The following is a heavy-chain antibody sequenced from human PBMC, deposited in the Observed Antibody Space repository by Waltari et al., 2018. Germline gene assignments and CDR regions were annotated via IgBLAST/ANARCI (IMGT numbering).Heavy chain of an antibody. CDR2: ISSSSSTI. V-gene: IGHV3-48*01. CDR1: GFTFSSYS. J-gene: IGHJ4*02. D-gene: IGHD3-10*01. Sequence: EVQLVESGGGLVQPGGSLRLSCAASGFTFSSYSMNWVRQAPGKGREWVSYISSSSSTIYYADSVKGRFTISRDNAKNSLYLQMNSLRAEDTAVYYCARDSAITMVRGVITRASTEPFDYWGQGTLVTVSS. CDR3: ARDSAITMVRGVITRASTEPFDY.